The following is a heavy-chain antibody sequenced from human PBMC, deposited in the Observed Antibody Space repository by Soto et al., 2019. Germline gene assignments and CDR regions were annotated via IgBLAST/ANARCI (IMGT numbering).Heavy chain of an antibody. J-gene: IGHJ4*02. V-gene: IGHV1-18*01. D-gene: IGHD6-19*01. CDR3: ARDRSSGWFVY. CDR1: GYTFSNYG. CDR2: ISAYNGNT. Sequence: AAVEVSCKASGYTFSNYGVSWVRQAPGQGLEWMGWISAYNGNTNYAQNLQGRVTLTADTSTSTAYMELRSLRSDDTAAYYCARDRSSGWFVYWGQGTLVTVSS.